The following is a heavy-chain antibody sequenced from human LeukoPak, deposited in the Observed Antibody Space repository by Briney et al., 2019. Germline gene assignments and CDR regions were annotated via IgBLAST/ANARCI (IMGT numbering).Heavy chain of an antibody. Sequence: ASVKVSCKASGYTFTGYYMHWVRQAPGQGLEWMGWINPNSGGTNYAQKFQGRVTMTRDTSISTAYMELSRLRSDDTAVYYCARDSPVVGLTTGYWFDPWGQGTLVTVSS. CDR1: GYTFTGYY. D-gene: IGHD1-26*01. V-gene: IGHV1-2*02. J-gene: IGHJ5*02. CDR2: INPNSGGT. CDR3: ARDSPVVGLTTGYWFDP.